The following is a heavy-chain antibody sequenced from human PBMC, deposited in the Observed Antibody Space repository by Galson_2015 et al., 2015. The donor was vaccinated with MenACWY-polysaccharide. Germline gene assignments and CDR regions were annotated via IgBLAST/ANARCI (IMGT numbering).Heavy chain of an antibody. D-gene: IGHD4-23*01. J-gene: IGHJ5*02. CDR1: GFSLSTSGLG. Sequence: ALVKPTQTLTLTCSFSGFSLSTSGLGVGWVRQPPGKALEWLALIYWNDAKQYSPSLKNRLTITKDTFKNQVVLTMTNMDPVDTATDSCPLRPATTAVTPSWENWFDPLGQGTLVTVSS. CDR2: IYWNDAK. V-gene: IGHV2-5*01. CDR3: PLRPATTAVTPSWENWFDP.